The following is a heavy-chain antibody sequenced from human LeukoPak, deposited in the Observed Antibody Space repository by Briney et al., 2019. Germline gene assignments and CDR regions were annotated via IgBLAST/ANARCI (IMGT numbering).Heavy chain of an antibody. CDR1: GYTFTSYG. CDR3: ARVTGSTYYDILTGYLTPYYYYYMDV. V-gene: IGHV1-18*01. Sequence: GASVKVSCKASGYTFTSYGISWVRQAPGQGLEWMGWISAYNGNTNYAQKLQGRVTMTTDTSTSTAYMELRSLRSDDTAVYYCARVTGSTYYDILTGYLTPYYYYYMDVWGKGTTVTISS. D-gene: IGHD3-9*01. CDR2: ISAYNGNT. J-gene: IGHJ6*03.